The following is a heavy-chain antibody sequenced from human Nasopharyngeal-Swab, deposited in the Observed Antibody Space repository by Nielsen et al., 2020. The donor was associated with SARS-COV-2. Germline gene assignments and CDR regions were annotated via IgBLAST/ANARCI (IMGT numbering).Heavy chain of an antibody. D-gene: IGHD5-12*01. CDR3: AKGGYSGYDPLGMDV. CDR2: ISYDGSNK. J-gene: IGHJ6*02. V-gene: IGHV3-30*18. Sequence: VRQMPGKGLEWVAVISYDGSNKYYADSVKGRFTISRDNSKNTLYLQINSLRAEDTAVYYCAKGGYSGYDPLGMDVWGQGTTVTVPS.